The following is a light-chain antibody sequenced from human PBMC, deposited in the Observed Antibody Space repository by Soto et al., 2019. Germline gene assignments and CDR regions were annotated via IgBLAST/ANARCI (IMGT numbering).Light chain of an antibody. J-gene: IGKJ1*01. CDR2: DAS. CDR1: QSVSSY. CDR3: QQYNSWPQT. V-gene: IGKV3-15*01. Sequence: EIVLTQSPATLSLSPGERATLSCRASQSVSSYLAWYQQKPGQAPRLLIYDASTRATGIPARFSGRGSGTEFTLSISSLQSEDFAVYYCQQYNSWPQTFGQGTKVDIK.